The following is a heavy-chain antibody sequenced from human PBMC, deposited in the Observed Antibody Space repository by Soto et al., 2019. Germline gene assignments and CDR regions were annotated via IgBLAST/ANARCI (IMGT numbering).Heavy chain of an antibody. V-gene: IGHV2-26*01. J-gene: IGHJ6*03. D-gene: IGHD5-18*01. Sequence: QVTLKESGPVLVKPTETLTLTCTVSGFSLSNARMGVSWIRQPPGKALEWLAHIFSNDENSYSTSLKSRLTISKGTSKSQVVLTMTNMDPVDTATYYCARRMEDRIRYSYGPRSPRYYMDVWGKGTTVTVSS. CDR2: IFSNDEN. CDR1: GFSLSNARMG. CDR3: ARRMEDRIRYSYGPRSPRYYMDV.